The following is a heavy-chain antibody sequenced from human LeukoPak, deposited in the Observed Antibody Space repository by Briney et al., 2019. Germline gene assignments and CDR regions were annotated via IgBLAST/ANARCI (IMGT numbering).Heavy chain of an antibody. CDR3: AGDLGGGTMVRGVDYYFDY. V-gene: IGHV1-2*02. D-gene: IGHD3-10*01. Sequence: ASVKVSCKASGYTFTGYYMHWVRQAPGQGLEWMGWINPNSGGTNYAQKFQGRVTMTRDTSISTAYMELSRLRSDDTAVYYCAGDLGGGTMVRGVDYYFDYWGQGTLVTVSS. CDR1: GYTFTGYY. J-gene: IGHJ4*02. CDR2: INPNSGGT.